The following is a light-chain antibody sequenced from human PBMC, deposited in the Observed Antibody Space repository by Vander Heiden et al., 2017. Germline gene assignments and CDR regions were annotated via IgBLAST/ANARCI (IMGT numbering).Light chain of an antibody. J-gene: IGLJ1*01. CDR2: DDI. V-gene: IGLV3-21*02. Sequence: SDVLTQPPSVSVAPGQTATITCGGDNLEKKGIHWYQQRPGQAPLIVIDDDIHRPSGIPERFSGSHSGKTATLTISGVEAGDEADYYCQVWDPSRDHPYIFGTGTNLIVL. CDR1: NLEKKG. CDR3: QVWDPSRDHPYI.